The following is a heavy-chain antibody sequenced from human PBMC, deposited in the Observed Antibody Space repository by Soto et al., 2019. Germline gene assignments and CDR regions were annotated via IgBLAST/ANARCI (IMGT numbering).Heavy chain of an antibody. CDR2: ISDRGGST. V-gene: IGHV3-23*01. CDR3: ARLPYSYVSLYFFDF. Sequence: GGSLRLSXAASGFTFSNYAVSWVRQSPGRGLEWVASISDRGGSTKYADSVNGRFTISRDNSRNTLFLQMDTLRAEDTAVYYCARLPYSYVSLYFFDFWGQGTLVTVSS. D-gene: IGHD5-18*01. CDR1: GFTFSNYA. J-gene: IGHJ4*02.